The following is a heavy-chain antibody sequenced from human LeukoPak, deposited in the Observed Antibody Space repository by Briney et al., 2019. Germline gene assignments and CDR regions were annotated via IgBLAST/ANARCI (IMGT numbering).Heavy chain of an antibody. D-gene: IGHD6-13*01. V-gene: IGHV3-30*02. CDR3: ARGFPIAAAGL. CDR1: EFTFSNYG. Sequence: GGSLRLSCAASEFTFSNYGMHWVRQAPGKGLEWVAFIRSDGTNEFYADSVRGRFTISRDNAKNSLYLQMNSLRAEDTAVYYCARGFPIAAAGLWGQGTLVTVSS. CDR2: IRSDGTNE. J-gene: IGHJ4*02.